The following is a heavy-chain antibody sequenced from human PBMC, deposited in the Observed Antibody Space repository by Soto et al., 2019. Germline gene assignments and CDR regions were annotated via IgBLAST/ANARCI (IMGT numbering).Heavy chain of an antibody. CDR2: IYYSGST. Sequence: SETLSLTCTVSGGSISSGDYYWSWIRQPPGKGLEWIGYIYYSGSTYYNPSLKSRVTISVDTSRNQFSLKLSSVTAADTAVYYCAREPNCSGGSCYSHYWGQGTLVTGLL. V-gene: IGHV4-30-4*01. CDR1: GGSISSGDYY. J-gene: IGHJ4*02. CDR3: AREPNCSGGSCYSHY. D-gene: IGHD2-15*01.